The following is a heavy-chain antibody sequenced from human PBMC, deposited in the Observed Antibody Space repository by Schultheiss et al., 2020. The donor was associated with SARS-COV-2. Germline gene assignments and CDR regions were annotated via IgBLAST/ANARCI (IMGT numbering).Heavy chain of an antibody. CDR2: VYYNGNA. CDR3: ARAMYSSGWYDY. Sequence: SETLSLTCTVSGGSLSSNAYYWGWIRQPPGTGLEWIANVYYNGNAYHNPSLKSRVTISVDTSKNQFSLNLRSATAADTAVYYCARAMYSSGWYDYWGQGTLVTVSS. J-gene: IGHJ4*02. V-gene: IGHV4-39*07. CDR1: GGSLSSNAYY. D-gene: IGHD6-19*01.